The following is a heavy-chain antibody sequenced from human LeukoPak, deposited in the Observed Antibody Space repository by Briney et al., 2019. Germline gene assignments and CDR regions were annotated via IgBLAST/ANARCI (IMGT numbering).Heavy chain of an antibody. V-gene: IGHV4-34*01. Sequence: PSETLSLTCAVYGGSFSGYYWSWIRQPPGKGLEWIGEINHSGSTNYNPSLKSRVTISVDTSKNQFSLKLSSVTAADTAVYYCARNPPKSIVVVPAAMTPNAFDIWGQGTMVTVSS. CDR3: ARNPPKSIVVVPAAMTPNAFDI. CDR1: GGSFSGYY. CDR2: INHSGST. J-gene: IGHJ3*02. D-gene: IGHD2-2*01.